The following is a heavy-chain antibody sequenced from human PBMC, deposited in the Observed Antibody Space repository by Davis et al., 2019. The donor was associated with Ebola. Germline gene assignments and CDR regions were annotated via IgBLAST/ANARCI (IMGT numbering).Heavy chain of an antibody. CDR3: ARLSGLFSSSSGALYFDL. CDR2: IYTSGST. V-gene: IGHV4-4*07. CDR1: GGSISSYY. D-gene: IGHD6-6*01. Sequence: GSLRLSCTVSGGSISSYYWSWIRQPAGKGLEWIGRIYTSGSTNYNPSLKSRVTISLDTSKNQFSLKLRSVTAADTAVYFCARLSGLFSSSSGALYFDLWGRGTLVTVSS. J-gene: IGHJ2*01.